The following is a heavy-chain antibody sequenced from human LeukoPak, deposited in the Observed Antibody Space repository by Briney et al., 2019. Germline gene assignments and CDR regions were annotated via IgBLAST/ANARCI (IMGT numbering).Heavy chain of an antibody. D-gene: IGHD4-17*01. CDR1: GGTFSSYA. V-gene: IGHV1-69*13. CDR3: AREGTVTSDYYYYGMDV. CDR2: IIPIFGTA. Sequence: ASVKVPCKASGGTFSSYAISWVRQAPGQGLEWMGGIIPIFGTANYAQKFQGRVTITADESTSTAYMELSSLRSEDTAVYYCAREGTVTSDYYYYGMDVWGQGTTVTVSS. J-gene: IGHJ6*02.